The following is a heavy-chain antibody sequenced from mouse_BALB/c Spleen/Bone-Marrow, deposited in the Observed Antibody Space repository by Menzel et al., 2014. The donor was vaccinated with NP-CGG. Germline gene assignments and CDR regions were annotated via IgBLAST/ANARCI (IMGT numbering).Heavy chain of an antibody. CDR3: ARQILRGFAY. CDR1: GFAFSSYD. Sequence: EVKLMESGGGLVKPGGSLKLSCAASGFAFSSYDMSWVRQTPEKRLEWVAYISSCGGSTYYSDTVKGRFTISRDNAKNTLYLQMSSLKSEDTAMYYCARQILRGFAYWGQGTLVTVSA. D-gene: IGHD1-1*01. CDR2: ISSCGGST. J-gene: IGHJ3*01. V-gene: IGHV5-12-1*01.